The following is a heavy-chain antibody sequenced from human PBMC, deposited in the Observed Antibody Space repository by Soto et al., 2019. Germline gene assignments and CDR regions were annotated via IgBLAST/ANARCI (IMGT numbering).Heavy chain of an antibody. CDR1: GFTFSTYA. D-gene: IGHD2-8*01. V-gene: IGHV3-23*01. J-gene: IGHJ5*01. CDR3: AGHPRNLILIWFDS. CDR2: LIGSDENT. Sequence: PGGSLRLSCAASGFTFSTYAMSWVRQSPGKGLEWVSLIGSDENTYYADSVKGRFTVSRDNPKSTLYLQLNNLKDEDTGVYYCAGHPRNLILIWFDSWGQGTLVTVSS.